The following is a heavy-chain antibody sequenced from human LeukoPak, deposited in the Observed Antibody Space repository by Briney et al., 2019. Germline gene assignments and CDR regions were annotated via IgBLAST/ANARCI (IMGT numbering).Heavy chain of an antibody. CDR1: GFTFSSYA. V-gene: IGHV3-23*01. CDR3: AREQMGPNGYYYGMDV. J-gene: IGHJ6*02. Sequence: GGSLRLSCAASGFTFSSYAMSWVRQAPGKGLEWVSAISGSGGSTYCADSVKGRFTISRDNSKNTLYLQMNSLRAEDTAVFYCAREQMGPNGYYYGMDVWGQGTTVTVSS. CDR2: ISGSGGST. D-gene: IGHD2-8*01.